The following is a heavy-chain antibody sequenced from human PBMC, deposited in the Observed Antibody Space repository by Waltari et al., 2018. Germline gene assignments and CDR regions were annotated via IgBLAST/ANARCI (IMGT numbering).Heavy chain of an antibody. CDR3: ARDENYYDSSGYPPGY. J-gene: IGHJ4*02. CDR1: GGTFSSYT. D-gene: IGHD3-22*01. CDR2: IIPILGIA. V-gene: IGHV1-69*08. Sequence: QVQLVQSGAEVKKPGSSVKVSCKASGGTFSSYTISWVRQAPGQGLEWMGRIIPILGIANYGQKFQGRGTITADKSTSTAYMELSSLRSEDTAVYYCARDENYYDSSGYPPGYWGQGTLVTVSS.